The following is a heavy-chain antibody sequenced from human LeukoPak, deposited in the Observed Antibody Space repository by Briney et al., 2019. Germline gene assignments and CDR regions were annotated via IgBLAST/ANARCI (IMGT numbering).Heavy chain of an antibody. CDR2: INPNSGGT. V-gene: IGHV1-2*02. D-gene: IGHD2-2*01. CDR1: GYTFTGYY. J-gene: IGHJ4*02. Sequence: ASVKVSCKASGYTFTGYYMHWVRQAPGQGLEWMGWINPNSGGTNYAQKFQGRVTMTRDTSISTAYMELRSLRSDDTAVYYCARVDGPYCSSTSCYVFDYWGQGTLVTVSS. CDR3: ARVDGPYCSSTSCYVFDY.